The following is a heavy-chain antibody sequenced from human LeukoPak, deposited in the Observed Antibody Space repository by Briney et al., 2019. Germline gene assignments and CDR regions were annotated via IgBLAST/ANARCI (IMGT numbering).Heavy chain of an antibody. D-gene: IGHD2-2*01. Sequence: GGSLRLSCAVSGFTVSSNYMSWVRQAPGKGLEWVANIKQDGSEKYYVDSVKGRFTISRDNAKNSLYLQMNSLRAEDTAVYYCAKVPNVVVPTSPVNYFYYWGQGTLVTGSS. J-gene: IGHJ4*02. CDR1: GFTVSSNY. V-gene: IGHV3-7*01. CDR2: IKQDGSEK. CDR3: AKVPNVVVPTSPVNYFYY.